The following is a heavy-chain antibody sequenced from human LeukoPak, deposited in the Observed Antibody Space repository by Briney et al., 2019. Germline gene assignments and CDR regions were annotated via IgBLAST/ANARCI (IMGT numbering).Heavy chain of an antibody. CDR1: GFTFSSYA. D-gene: IGHD6-13*01. CDR2: ISYDGSNK. CDR3: ARDSGAAAAKGIDY. J-gene: IGHJ4*02. V-gene: IGHV3-30-3*01. Sequence: GGSLRLSCAASGFTFSSYAMHWVRQAPGKGLEWVAVISYDGSNKYYADSVKGRFTISRDNSKNTLYLQMNSLRAEDTAVYYCARDSGAAAAKGIDYWGQGTLVTVSS.